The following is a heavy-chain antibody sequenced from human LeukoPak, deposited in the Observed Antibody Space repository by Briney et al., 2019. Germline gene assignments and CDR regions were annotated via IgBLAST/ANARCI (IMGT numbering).Heavy chain of an antibody. Sequence: SETLSLTCTVSGASISGYYWSWIRQPAGKGLEWIGEINHSGSTNYNPSLKTRVAMSVDTSKNHFSLKLSSVTAADTAVYYCARGGTGNIDFWGQGALVTVSS. CDR3: ARGGTGNIDF. D-gene: IGHD1-1*01. CDR1: GASISGYY. CDR2: INHSGST. V-gene: IGHV4-34*01. J-gene: IGHJ4*02.